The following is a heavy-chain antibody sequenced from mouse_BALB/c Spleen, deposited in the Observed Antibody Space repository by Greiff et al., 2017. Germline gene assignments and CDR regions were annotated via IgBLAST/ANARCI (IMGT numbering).Heavy chain of an antibody. CDR3: ARGSSPYYFDY. CDR2: IDPANGNT. Sequence: EVQLMESGAELVKPGASVTLSCTASGFNIKDTYMHWVKQRPEQGLEWIGRIDPANGNTKYDPKFQGKATITADTSSNTAYLQLSSLTSEDTAVDYCARGSSPYYFDYGGQGTTLTVAS. V-gene: IGHV14-3*02. CDR1: GFNIKDTY. J-gene: IGHJ2*01. D-gene: IGHD1-3*01.